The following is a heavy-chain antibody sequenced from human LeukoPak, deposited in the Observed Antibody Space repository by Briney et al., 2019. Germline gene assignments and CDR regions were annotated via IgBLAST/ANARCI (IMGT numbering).Heavy chain of an antibody. D-gene: IGHD3-22*01. J-gene: IGHJ4*02. CDR1: GFTFTAYL. V-gene: IGHV3-30-3*01. CDR3: VRESEYDHSASFDY. CDR2: MSSDGNAM. Sequence: GGSLRLSCAASGFTFTAYLIHWVRQAPGKGLEWVAVMSSDGNAMFYADSVKGRFTISRDSSKNTLYLQMNSLRAEDTAVYYCVRESEYDHSASFDYWGQGTLVTVSS.